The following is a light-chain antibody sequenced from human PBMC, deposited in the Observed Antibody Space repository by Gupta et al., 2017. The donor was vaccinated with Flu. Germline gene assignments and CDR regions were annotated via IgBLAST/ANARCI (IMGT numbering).Light chain of an antibody. J-gene: IGLJ1*01. Sequence: QSARTQPASVSGSPGRSITISCTGTSSDVGGYNYVSWYQQHPGKAPKLMIYEVSNRPSGVSNRFSGSKSGNTASLTISGLQAEDEADYYCSSYTSSSTLAFGTGTKVTVL. CDR1: SSDVGGYNY. V-gene: IGLV2-14*01. CDR3: SSYTSSSTLA. CDR2: EVS.